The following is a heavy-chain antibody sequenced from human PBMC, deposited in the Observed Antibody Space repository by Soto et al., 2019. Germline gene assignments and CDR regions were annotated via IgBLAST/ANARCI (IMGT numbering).Heavy chain of an antibody. J-gene: IGHJ6*02. CDR2: ISNDGSNK. CDR1: GFAFSSYG. D-gene: IGHD7-27*01. V-gene: IGHV3-30*18. Sequence: GGSLRLSCAAPGFAFSSYGMHWVRQAPGMGLEWVALISNDGSNKYYADSVKGRFTISRDNSKNTLYLQMNSLRAEDTAVYYCAKDPGGLDVWGQGTTVTVSS. CDR3: AKDPGGLDV.